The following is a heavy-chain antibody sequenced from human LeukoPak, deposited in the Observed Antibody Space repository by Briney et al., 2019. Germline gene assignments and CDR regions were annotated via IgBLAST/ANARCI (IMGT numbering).Heavy chain of an antibody. CDR3: ARDSGFWLY. V-gene: IGHV4-39*07. Sequence: SETLSLTCTVSVDSITSGSYYWGWIRQTPGKGLEWIGNIYSDGDTSFNPSLKSRITMSVDTSKNQFSLKLNSVTAADTAVYFCARDSGFWLYWGQGTLVSVSS. CDR1: VDSITSGSYY. CDR2: IYSDGDT. D-gene: IGHD3-22*01. J-gene: IGHJ4*02.